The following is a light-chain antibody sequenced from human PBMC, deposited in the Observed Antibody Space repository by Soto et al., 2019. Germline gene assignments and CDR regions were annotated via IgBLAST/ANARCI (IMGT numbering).Light chain of an antibody. V-gene: IGLV2-8*01. CDR3: NLYAGWIYV. Sequence: QSALTQPPSASGSPGQSVTISCTGTSSDVGGYKYVSWYQHHPGKAPKLMIFEVNKRPSGVPDRFSGSKFGNTASLTVSGLQAEDEADYDCNLYAGWIYVFGTWTKVTVL. CDR2: EVN. J-gene: IGLJ1*01. CDR1: SSDVGGYKY.